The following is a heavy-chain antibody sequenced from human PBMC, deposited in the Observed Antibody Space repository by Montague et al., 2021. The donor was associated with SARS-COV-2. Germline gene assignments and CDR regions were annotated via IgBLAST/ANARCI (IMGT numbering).Heavy chain of an antibody. CDR1: GFTFDDYA. D-gene: IGHD3-22*01. J-gene: IGHJ3*02. Sequence: SLRLSCVASGFTFDDYALHWVRQAPGKGLEWASGISWKSGSIAYADSVKGRFTISRDNAKNSLYLQMNSLRAEDTALYYCAKVMREDYYDSSGSPGAFDIWGQGTMVTVSS. CDR2: ISWKSGSI. CDR3: AKVMREDYYDSSGSPGAFDI. V-gene: IGHV3-9*01.